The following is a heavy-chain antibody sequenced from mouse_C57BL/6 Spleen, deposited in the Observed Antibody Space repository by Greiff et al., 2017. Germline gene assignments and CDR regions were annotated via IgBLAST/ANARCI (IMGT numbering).Heavy chain of an antibody. J-gene: IGHJ4*01. CDR2: IDPSDSYT. V-gene: IGHV1-59*01. Sequence: QVQLQQPGAELVRPGTSVKLSCKASGYTFTSYWMHWVKQRPGQGLEWIGVIDPSDSYTNYNQKFKGKDTLTVDTSSSTAYMQRSSLTYEDAAFYYCRRRGGCYAMDYWGQGTSVTVSS. CDR3: RRRGGCYAMDY. CDR1: GYTFTSYW.